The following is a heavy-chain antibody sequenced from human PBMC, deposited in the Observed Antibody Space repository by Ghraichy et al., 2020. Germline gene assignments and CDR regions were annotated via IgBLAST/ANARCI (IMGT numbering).Heavy chain of an antibody. CDR1: GFTFSSYA. CDR2: ISGSGGST. CDR3: AKVFGPAAIYRLYYYGMDV. J-gene: IGHJ6*02. D-gene: IGHD2-2*01. Sequence: GGSLRLSCAASGFTFSSYAMSWVRRAPGKGLEWVSAISGSGGSTYYADSVKGRFTISRDNSKNTLYLQMNSLRAEDTAVYYCAKVFGPAAIYRLYYYGMDVWGQGTTVTVSS. V-gene: IGHV3-23*01.